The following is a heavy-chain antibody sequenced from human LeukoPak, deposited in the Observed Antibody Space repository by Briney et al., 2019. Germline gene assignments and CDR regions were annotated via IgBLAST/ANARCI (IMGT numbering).Heavy chain of an antibody. Sequence: SETLSLTCAVSGGSIITTHWYSWVRQPPGKGLEWIGEIFHPGRTNYNPSLKSRITMSVDKFKSQFSLNLYSVTAADTAVYYCARHQMGANTFDFWGQGILVTVSS. CDR1: GGSIITTHW. J-gene: IGHJ4*02. CDR3: ARHQMGANTFDF. D-gene: IGHD1-26*01. V-gene: IGHV4-4*02. CDR2: IFHPGRT.